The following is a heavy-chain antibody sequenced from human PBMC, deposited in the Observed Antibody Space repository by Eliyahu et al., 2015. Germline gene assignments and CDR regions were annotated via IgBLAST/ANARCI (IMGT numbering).Heavy chain of an antibody. CDR1: GFTFXSHX. J-gene: IGHJ6*02. V-gene: IGHV3-33*01. D-gene: IGHD6-13*01. CDR3: ARKIIVAVGASSAYYYYGMDV. CDR2: IWYDGSNK. Sequence: QVQLVESGGGVVQPGRSLRLSCAASGFTFXSHXLXWVRQAPGKGLEWVAVIWYDGSNKYYADSVKGRFTISRDNSKNSLYLQMNSLRAEDTAVYYCARKIIVAVGASSAYYYYGMDVWGQGTTVTVSS.